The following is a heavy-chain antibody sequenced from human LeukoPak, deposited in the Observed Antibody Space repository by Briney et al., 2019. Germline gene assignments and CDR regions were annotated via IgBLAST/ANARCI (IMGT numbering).Heavy chain of an antibody. V-gene: IGHV4-34*01. CDR1: GGSFSDYY. D-gene: IGHD3-16*01. CDR3: AKEIMITFGGVRINWFDP. Sequence: SETLSLTCAVYGGSFSDYYWSWIRQPPGKGLEWIGKINHSGSTNYNPSLKSRVTISVDTSKNQFSLKLSSVTAADTAVYYCAKEIMITFGGVRINWFDPWGQGTLVTVSS. J-gene: IGHJ5*02. CDR2: INHSGST.